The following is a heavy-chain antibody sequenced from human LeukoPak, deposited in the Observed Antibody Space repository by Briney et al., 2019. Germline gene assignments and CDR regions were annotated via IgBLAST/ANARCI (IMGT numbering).Heavy chain of an antibody. D-gene: IGHD6-19*01. CDR2: ISAYNGNT. V-gene: IGHV1-18*01. J-gene: IGHJ4*02. CDR3: ARVERSGWFRIY. Sequence: ASVKVSCKASGYTFTSYGISWVRQAPGQGLEWMGWISAYNGNTNYAQKFQGRVTMTRDTSTSTVYMELSSLRSEDTAVYYCARVERSGWFRIYWGQGTLVTVSS. CDR1: GYTFTSYG.